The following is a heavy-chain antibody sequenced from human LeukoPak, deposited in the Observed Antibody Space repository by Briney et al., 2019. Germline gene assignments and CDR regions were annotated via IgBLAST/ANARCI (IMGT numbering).Heavy chain of an antibody. D-gene: IGHD6-13*01. CDR1: GGSISGYY. J-gene: IGHJ4*02. CDR2: IYYSGNT. CDR3: ARNFGSSWYYFDY. Sequence: PSETLSLNCTVSGGSISGYYWSWIRQPPGKGLEWIGYIYYSGNTNYNPSLKSRVTISVDTSNNQFSLKLSSVTAADTAVYYCARNFGSSWYYFDYWGQGTLVTVSS. V-gene: IGHV4-59*01.